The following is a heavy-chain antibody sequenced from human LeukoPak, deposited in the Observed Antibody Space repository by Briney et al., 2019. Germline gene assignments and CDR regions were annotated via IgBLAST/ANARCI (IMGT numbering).Heavy chain of an antibody. CDR2: ISAYT. CDR3: ARQPHHYYGSGSYYSHYFDY. J-gene: IGHJ4*02. V-gene: IGHV1-18*01. CDR1: GYTFSSYG. D-gene: IGHD3-10*01. Sequence: ASVKVSCKASGYTFSSYGVSWVRQAPGQGLEWMGWISAYTNYAQKVQGRVTMTTDTSTSTAYMELRSLRSDDTAVYYCARQPHHYYGSGSYYSHYFDYWGQGTLVTVSS.